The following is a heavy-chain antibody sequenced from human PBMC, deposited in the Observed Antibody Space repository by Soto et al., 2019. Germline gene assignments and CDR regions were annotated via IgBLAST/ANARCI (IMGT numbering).Heavy chain of an antibody. CDR2: ISTYNGNT. Sequence: QVQLVQSGAEVKKPGASVKVSCKASGYTFTSYGISWVRQAPGQGLERMGWISTYNGNTKYAQKLQGRVTMTTDTSTSTAYIELTSLRSYYTAVYSCATVLALGLVPYCAQASLVTLSS. J-gene: IGHJ4*02. CDR1: GYTFTSYG. V-gene: IGHV1-18*01. D-gene: IGHD3-10*02. CDR3: ATVLALGLVPY.